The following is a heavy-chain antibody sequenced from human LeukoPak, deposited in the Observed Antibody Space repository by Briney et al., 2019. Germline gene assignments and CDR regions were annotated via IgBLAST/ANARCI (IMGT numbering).Heavy chain of an antibody. CDR2: IYHSGST. V-gene: IGHV4-38-2*02. CDR1: GYSISSGYY. J-gene: IGHJ4*02. Sequence: PSETLSLTCTVSGYSISSGYYWGWIRQPPGKGLEWIGSIYHSGSTYYNPSLKSRVTISVDTSKNQFSLMLSSVTAADTAFYYCARRRTTGTTGYFDYWGQGTLVTVSS. D-gene: IGHD1-1*01. CDR3: ARRRTTGTTGYFDY.